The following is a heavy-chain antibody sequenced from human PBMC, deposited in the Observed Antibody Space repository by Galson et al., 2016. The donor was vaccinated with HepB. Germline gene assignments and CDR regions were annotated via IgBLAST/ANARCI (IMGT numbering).Heavy chain of an antibody. Sequence: SLRLSCAASGFNFPSYWMHWVRQAPGKGLVWVSRISSDGSSTTYADSVKGRFTISRDNAENTLYLQMNSLRAEDTAVYYCAKGYCSSTSCYAGFAGYQFRDVWGKGTTVTVSS. CDR1: GFNFPSYW. CDR3: AKGYCSSTSCYAGFAGYQFRDV. V-gene: IGHV3-74*03. J-gene: IGHJ6*04. CDR2: ISSDGSST. D-gene: IGHD2-2*01.